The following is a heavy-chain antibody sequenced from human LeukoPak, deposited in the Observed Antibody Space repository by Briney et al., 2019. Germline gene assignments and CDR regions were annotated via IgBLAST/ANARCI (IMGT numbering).Heavy chain of an antibody. CDR3: AKEGAGYTNPYYFDY. V-gene: IGHV3-23*01. J-gene: IGHJ4*02. Sequence: GWSLRLSCAASGFTFSTYAMSWVRQAPGKGLEWVSTISGSGANTYYADSVRGRFTISRDNSKNTLYLHMNSLRAEDTAVYYCAKEGAGYTNPYYFDYWGQGTLVTVSS. CDR2: ISGSGANT. D-gene: IGHD3-16*02. CDR1: GFTFSTYA.